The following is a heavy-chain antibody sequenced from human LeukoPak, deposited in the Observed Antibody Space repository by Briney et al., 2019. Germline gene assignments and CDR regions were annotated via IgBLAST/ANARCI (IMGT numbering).Heavy chain of an antibody. V-gene: IGHV3-7*01. CDR3: ARGRYDFWSGYYDYFDY. D-gene: IGHD3-3*01. J-gene: IGHJ4*02. CDR2: IKQDGSEK. CDR1: GFTFSSCW. Sequence: GGSLRLSCAASGFTFSSCWMSWVRQAPGKGLEWVANIKQDGSEKYYVDSVKGRFTISRDNAKNSLYLQMNSLRAEDTAVYYCARGRYDFWSGYYDYFDYWGQGTLVTVSS.